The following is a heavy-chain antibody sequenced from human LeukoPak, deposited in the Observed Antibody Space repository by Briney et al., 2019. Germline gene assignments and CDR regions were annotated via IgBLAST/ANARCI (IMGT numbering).Heavy chain of an antibody. J-gene: IGHJ4*02. CDR2: IYHSGST. V-gene: IGHV4-30-2*01. CDR3: ARARYCSGGSCATWSYPFDY. CDR1: GGSISSGGYS. Sequence: PSETLSLTCAVSGGSISSGGYSWSWIRQPPGKGLEWIGYIYHSGSTYYNPSLKSRVTISVDRSKNQFSLKLSSVTAADTAVYYCARARYCSGGSCATWSYPFDYWGQGTLVTVSS. D-gene: IGHD2-15*01.